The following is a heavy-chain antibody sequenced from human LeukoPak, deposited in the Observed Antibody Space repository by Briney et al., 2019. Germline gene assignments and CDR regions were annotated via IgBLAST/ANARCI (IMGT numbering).Heavy chain of an antibody. CDR1: GITLSNYG. CDR3: AKRGVVIRVILVGFHKEAYYFDS. J-gene: IGHJ4*02. Sequence: GGSLRLSCVVSGITLSNYGMSWVRQAPGKGLEWVAGISDSGGRTNYADSVKGRFTISRDSPTNTLYLQMNRLRAEDTAVYFCAKRGVVIRVILVGFHKEAYYFDSWGQGALVTVSS. V-gene: IGHV3-23*01. D-gene: IGHD3-10*01. CDR2: ISDSGGRT.